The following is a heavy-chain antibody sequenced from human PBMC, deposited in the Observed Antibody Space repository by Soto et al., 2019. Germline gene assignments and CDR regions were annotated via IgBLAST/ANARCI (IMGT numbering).Heavy chain of an antibody. Sequence: EVQLLESGGYLVQPGGSLRLSCAASGFTLSNYVMTWVRQAPGKGLEWVSSISHSGGSTYYADSVKARFTISRDISNNTLHLQMNGLRADDTAVYYCAKGLDSGTYTDLDYWGQGALVTVAS. CDR1: GFTLSNYV. D-gene: IGHD2-2*02. CDR2: ISHSGGST. J-gene: IGHJ4*02. CDR3: AKGLDSGTYTDLDY. V-gene: IGHV3-23*01.